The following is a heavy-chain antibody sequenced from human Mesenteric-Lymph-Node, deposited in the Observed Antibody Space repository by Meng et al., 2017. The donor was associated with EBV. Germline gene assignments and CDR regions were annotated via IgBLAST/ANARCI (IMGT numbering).Heavy chain of an antibody. V-gene: IGHV4-4*02. CDR2: IYHSGST. Sequence: HGQMQESGPGLGKPLGLLSSTFAAPGCSSSSINWWTWVRQPPGKGLEWIGEIYHSGSTNYNPSLKSRVTISVDKSKNQFSLKLISVTAADTAIYYCAKAEGGTYPPFDSWGQGTLVTVSS. CDR1: GCSSSSINW. J-gene: IGHJ4*02. CDR3: AKAEGGTYPPFDS. D-gene: IGHD1-7*01.